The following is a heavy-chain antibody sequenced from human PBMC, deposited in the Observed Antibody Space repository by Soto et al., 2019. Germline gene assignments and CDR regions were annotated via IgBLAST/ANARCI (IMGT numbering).Heavy chain of an antibody. D-gene: IGHD1-1*01. CDR1: GYSFTSYW. J-gene: IGHJ4*02. Sequence: PGESLKISCKGSGYSFTSYWIGWVRQMPGKGLEWMGIIYPGDSDTRYSPSFQGQVTISRDNAKNTPYLQMNSLRVEDTAVYYCARDNWNSYWGQGTLVTVSS. CDR2: IYPGDSDT. CDR3: ARDNWNSY. V-gene: IGHV5-51*01.